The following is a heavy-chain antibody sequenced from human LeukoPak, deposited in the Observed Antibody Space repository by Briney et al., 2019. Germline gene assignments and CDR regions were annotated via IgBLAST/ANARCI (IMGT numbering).Heavy chain of an antibody. Sequence: SETLSLTCTVSGGSISSYYWSWIRQPPGKGLEWIGYIYYSGSTNHNPSLKSRVTISIDTSKNQFSLKLSSVTAADTAVYYCARLNKWELLGAFDIWGQGTMVTVPS. J-gene: IGHJ3*02. V-gene: IGHV4-59*08. D-gene: IGHD1-26*01. CDR1: GGSISSYY. CDR2: IYYSGST. CDR3: ARLNKWELLGAFDI.